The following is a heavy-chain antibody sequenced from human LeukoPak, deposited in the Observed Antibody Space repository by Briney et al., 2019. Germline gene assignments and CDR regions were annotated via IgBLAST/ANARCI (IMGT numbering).Heavy chain of an antibody. Sequence: PGGSLRLSCAASVFTFSTYAMSWVRQAPGKGLEWVSVISHSSDYTDYADSVKGRFTISRDNAKNSLYLEMSALRVEDTAVYYCADLGYTDCGQGTLVTVSS. D-gene: IGHD5-18*01. CDR1: VFTFSTYA. V-gene: IGHV3-21*01. J-gene: IGHJ4*02. CDR2: ISHSSDYT. CDR3: ADLGYTD.